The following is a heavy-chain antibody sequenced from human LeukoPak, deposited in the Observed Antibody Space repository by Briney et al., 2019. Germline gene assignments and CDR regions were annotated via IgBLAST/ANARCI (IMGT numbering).Heavy chain of an antibody. CDR2: ISAYNGNT. CDR1: GYTFTSYG. Sequence: ASVKVSCKASGYTFTSYGISWVRQAPGQGLEWMGWISAYNGNTSYAQKLQGRVTMTTDTSTSTAYMELRSLRSDDTAVYYCARDGDRYCSGGSCYYYYYGMDVWGKGTTVTVSS. J-gene: IGHJ6*04. V-gene: IGHV1-18*04. CDR3: ARDGDRYCSGGSCYYYYYGMDV. D-gene: IGHD2-15*01.